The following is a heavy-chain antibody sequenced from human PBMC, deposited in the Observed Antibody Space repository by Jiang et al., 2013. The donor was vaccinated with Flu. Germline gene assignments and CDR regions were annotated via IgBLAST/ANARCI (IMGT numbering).Heavy chain of an antibody. CDR3: ARDGNSRLRGSYFVGY. CDR1: GFTFSSYS. J-gene: IGHJ4*02. V-gene: IGHV3-21*01. CDR2: ISSSSSYI. D-gene: IGHD1-26*01. Sequence: VQLLESGGGLVKPGGSLRLSCAASGFTFSSYSMNWVRQAPGKGLEWVSSISSSSSYIYYADSVKGRFTISRDNAKNSLYLQMNSLRAEDTAVYYCARDGNSRLRGSYFVGYWGQGTLVTVSS.